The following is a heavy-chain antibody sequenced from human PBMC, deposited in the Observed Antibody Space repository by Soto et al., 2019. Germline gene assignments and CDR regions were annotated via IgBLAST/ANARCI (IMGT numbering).Heavy chain of an antibody. CDR2: IYYSGST. J-gene: IGHJ6*02. CDR3: ARGDIRLGDPWARYYYGMDV. Sequence: QVQLQESGPGLVKPSQTLSLTCTVSGGSISSGDYYWSWIRQPPGKGLEWIGYIYYSGSTYYNPSLKGRVTISVDTSKNQFSLKLSSVTAADTAVYYCARGDIRLGDPWARYYYGMDVWGQGTTVTVSS. V-gene: IGHV4-30-4*01. D-gene: IGHD3-16*01. CDR1: GGSISSGDYY.